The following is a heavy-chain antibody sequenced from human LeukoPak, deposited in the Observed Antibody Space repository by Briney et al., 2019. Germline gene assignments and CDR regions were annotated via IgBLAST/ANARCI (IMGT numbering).Heavy chain of an antibody. D-gene: IGHD1-26*01. V-gene: IGHV3-21*01. J-gene: IGHJ4*02. CDR1: GFTFSSYS. CDR2: ISSSSSYI. CDR3: ARDPNFSGSYPY. Sequence: GGSLRLSCAASGFTFSSYSMNWVRQAAGKGLEWVSSISSSSSYIYYADSVKGRFTISRDNAKNSLYLQMNSLRAEDTAVYYCARDPNFSGSYPYWGQGTLVTVSS.